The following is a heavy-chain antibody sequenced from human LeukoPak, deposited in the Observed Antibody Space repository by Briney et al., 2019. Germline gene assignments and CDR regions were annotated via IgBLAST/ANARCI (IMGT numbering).Heavy chain of an antibody. J-gene: IGHJ5*02. CDR3: ARDADTSEFFSWLDL. Sequence: PGGSLRLSCAASGSTLSGFALHWVRQAPGKGLEWVAVVSHDGSKKYYADSVKGRFTISRDNSKNTLYLQMTTLRAEDTAVYYCARDADTSEFFSWLDLWGQGTLVTVSS. CDR2: VSHDGSKK. D-gene: IGHD3-22*01. CDR1: GSTLSGFA. V-gene: IGHV3-30-3*01.